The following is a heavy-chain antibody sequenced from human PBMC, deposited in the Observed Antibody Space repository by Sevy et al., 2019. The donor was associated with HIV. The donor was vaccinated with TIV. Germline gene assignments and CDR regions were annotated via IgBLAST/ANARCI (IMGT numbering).Heavy chain of an antibody. D-gene: IGHD3-16*02. V-gene: IGHV1-69*13. CDR1: GGTFSSYA. CDR2: IIPIFGTA. J-gene: IGHJ3*02. Sequence: SMKVSCKASGGTFSSYAISWVRQAPGQGLEWMGGIIPIFGTANYAQKFQGRVTITADESTSTAYMELSSLRSEDTAVYYCASDVSDNAFDIWGQGTMVTVSS. CDR3: ASDVSDNAFDI.